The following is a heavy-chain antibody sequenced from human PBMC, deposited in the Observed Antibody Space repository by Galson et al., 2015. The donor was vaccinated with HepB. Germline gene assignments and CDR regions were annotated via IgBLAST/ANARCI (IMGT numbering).Heavy chain of an antibody. Sequence: SLRLSCAASGFTFSSYDMHWVRQATGKGLEWVPAIGTAGDTYYPGSVKGRFTISRENAKNSLYLQMNSLRAGDTAVYYCARFHVLRFLEWLLSYYYYYGMDVWGQGTTVTVSS. CDR1: GFTFSSYD. J-gene: IGHJ6*02. D-gene: IGHD3-3*01. V-gene: IGHV3-13*01. CDR3: ARFHVLRFLEWLLSYYYYYGMDV. CDR2: IGTAGDT.